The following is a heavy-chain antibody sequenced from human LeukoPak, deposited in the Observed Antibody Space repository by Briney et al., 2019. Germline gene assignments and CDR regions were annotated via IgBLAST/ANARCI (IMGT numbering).Heavy chain of an antibody. CDR3: ARHVGYDFWSGYLEAYYYYYMDV. V-gene: IGHV4-39*01. CDR1: GGSISSRSYY. D-gene: IGHD3-3*01. CDR2: IYYSGST. Sequence: PSETLSLTCTVSGGSISSRSYYWGWIRQPPGKGLEWIGSIYYSGSTYYNPSLKSRVTISVDTSKNQFSLKLSSVTAADTAVYYCARHVGYDFWSGYLEAYYYYYMDVWGKGTTVTVSS. J-gene: IGHJ6*03.